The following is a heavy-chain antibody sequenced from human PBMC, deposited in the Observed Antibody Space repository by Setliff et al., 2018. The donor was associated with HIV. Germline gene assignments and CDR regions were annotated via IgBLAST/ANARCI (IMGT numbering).Heavy chain of an antibody. CDR1: GGSISSYY. CDR2: IYYSGST. D-gene: IGHD5-12*01. V-gene: IGHV4-59*12. CDR3: ARGRKRDGYNFYYYYMDV. J-gene: IGHJ6*03. Sequence: PSETLSLTCTVSGGSISSYYWSWIRQPPGKGLEWIGYIYYSGSTNYNPSLKSRVTISVDTSKNQCSLKLSSVTAADTAVYYCARGRKRDGYNFYYYYMDVWDKGTTVTVSS.